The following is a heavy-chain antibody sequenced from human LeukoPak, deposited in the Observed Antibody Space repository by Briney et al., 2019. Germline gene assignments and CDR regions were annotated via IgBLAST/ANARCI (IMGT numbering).Heavy chain of an antibody. Sequence: GGSLRLSCAASGFTFSDYYMSWIRQAPGKGLEWISFISSSGSTKYYADSVKGRFTISRDTTQNSLYLQMNSLRAEDTALYYCARERTPKHYYGSGTYDRYFDHWGQGTLVTVSS. CDR2: ISSSGSTK. CDR3: ARERTPKHYYGSGTYDRYFDH. D-gene: IGHD3-10*01. CDR1: GFTFSDYY. J-gene: IGHJ4*02. V-gene: IGHV3-11*04.